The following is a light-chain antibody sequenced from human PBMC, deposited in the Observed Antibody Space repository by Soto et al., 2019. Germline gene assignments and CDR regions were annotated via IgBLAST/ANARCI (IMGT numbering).Light chain of an antibody. CDR2: DVS. CDR3: QQYNSYPWT. CDR1: ESISSW. V-gene: IGKV1-5*01. J-gene: IGKJ1*01. Sequence: DIQMTQSPSTLSASIGDRVVITCRASESISSWLAWYQQKPGKAPKLLIYDVSNLESGVPSRFSGSESGTEFTLTISSLQPDDFATYYCQQYNSYPWTFGQGTKVDIK.